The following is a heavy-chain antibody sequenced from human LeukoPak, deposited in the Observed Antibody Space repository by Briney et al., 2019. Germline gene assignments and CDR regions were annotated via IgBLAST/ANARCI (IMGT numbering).Heavy chain of an antibody. Sequence: GGALTLSCAASGFTFSSYRMNWVRQAPGKGLEWVSSISSSSSYIYYADSVKGRFTISRDNAKNSLYLQMNSLRAEDTAVYYCATRIAAATFDYWGQGTLVTVSS. CDR3: ATRIAAATFDY. CDR2: ISSSSSYI. J-gene: IGHJ4*02. CDR1: GFTFSSYR. V-gene: IGHV3-21*01. D-gene: IGHD6-13*01.